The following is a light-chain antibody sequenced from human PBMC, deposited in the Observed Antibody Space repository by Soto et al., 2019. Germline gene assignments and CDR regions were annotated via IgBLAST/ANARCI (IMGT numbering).Light chain of an antibody. CDR1: QGIRHY. CDR3: LQYYSYPLT. V-gene: IGKV1-6*01. Sequence: AIQMTQSPSSLSASVGDRVTITCRASQGIRHYLGWYQQKPGKAPKLLIYAASSLQSGVPSRFSGSGSGTDFTLTISSLQPEDFATYYCLQYYSYPLTFDGGTKVEIK. CDR2: AAS. J-gene: IGKJ4*01.